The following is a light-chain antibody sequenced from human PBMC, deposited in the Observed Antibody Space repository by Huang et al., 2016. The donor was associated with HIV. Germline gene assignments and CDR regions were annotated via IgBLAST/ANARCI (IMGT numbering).Light chain of an antibody. CDR1: QYVSSN. J-gene: IGKJ2*01. CDR2: GAS. V-gene: IGKV3D-15*01. CDR3: QQYNNWPRT. Sequence: ERVMTQSPATLSVSPGERATLSCRASQYVSSNLAWYQQKPGQAPRLLVYGASTRATGIPTRFSGSGSGIGFTLSISSLQSEDFAVYYCQQYNNWPRTFGQGTKLEIK.